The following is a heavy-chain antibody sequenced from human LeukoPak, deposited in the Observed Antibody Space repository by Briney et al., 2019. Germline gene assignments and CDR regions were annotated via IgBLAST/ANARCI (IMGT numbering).Heavy chain of an antibody. CDR1: GYTFTVYY. CDR2: INPSSGAM. J-gene: IGHJ4*02. V-gene: IGHV1-2*02. CDR3: ARGGDGYNSGPRGTY. Sequence: ASVKVSCKASGYTFTVYYMPWVRQAPGQGLEWLGWINPSSGAMNYAQKFQGRVNMTRDSSISTAYMELNRLTSDDTAVYYGARGGDGYNSGPRGTYWGQGTLVTVSS. D-gene: IGHD5-24*01.